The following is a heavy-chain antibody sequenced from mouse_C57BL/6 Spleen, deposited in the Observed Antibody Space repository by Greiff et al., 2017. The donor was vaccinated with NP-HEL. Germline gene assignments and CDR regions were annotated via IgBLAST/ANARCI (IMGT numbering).Heavy chain of an antibody. Sequence: VQLQQSGPELVKPGASVKISCKASGYAFSSSWMNWVKQRPGKGLEWIGRIYPGDGDTNYNGKFKGKATLTADKSSSTAYMQLSSLTSEDSAVYCCARLDSNYRYFDVWGTGTTVTVSS. J-gene: IGHJ1*03. CDR2: IYPGDGDT. V-gene: IGHV1-82*01. CDR3: ARLDSNYRYFDV. CDR1: GYAFSSSW. D-gene: IGHD2-5*01.